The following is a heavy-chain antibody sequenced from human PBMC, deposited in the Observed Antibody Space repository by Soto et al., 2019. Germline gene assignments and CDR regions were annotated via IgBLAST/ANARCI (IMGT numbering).Heavy chain of an antibody. CDR2: IYYSGST. J-gene: IGHJ4*02. CDR3: ARGLLRYFDWSIEHFDY. D-gene: IGHD3-9*01. Sequence: SETLSLTCTVSGGSISSYYWSWIRQPPGKGLEWIGYIYYSGSTNYNPSLKSRVTISVDTSKNQFSLKLSSVTAADTAVYYCARGLLRYFDWSIEHFDYWGQGTLVTVS. CDR1: GGSISSYY. V-gene: IGHV4-59*01.